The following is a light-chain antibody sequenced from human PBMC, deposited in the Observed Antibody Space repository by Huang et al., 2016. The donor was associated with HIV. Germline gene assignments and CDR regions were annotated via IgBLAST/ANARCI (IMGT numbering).Light chain of an antibody. CDR3: QQFKNYPLT. Sequence: AIQLTQSPSFLSASVGDRVTITCRASQDITDALAWYQQKPVKPPKVLIYDASSLESGVPSRFSGSGSGADFTLTISSLQPEDFATYYCQQFKNYPLTFGGGTKVEVK. J-gene: IGKJ4*01. CDR1: QDITDA. V-gene: IGKV1D-13*01. CDR2: DAS.